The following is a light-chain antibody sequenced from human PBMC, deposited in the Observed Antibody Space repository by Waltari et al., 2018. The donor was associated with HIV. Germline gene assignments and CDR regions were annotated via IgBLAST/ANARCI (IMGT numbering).Light chain of an antibody. CDR2: AAS. J-gene: IGKJ4*01. CDR1: QGIRSY. V-gene: IGKV1-9*01. CDR3: QQLNSYPPA. Sequence: DIHLTQSPSFLSASVRETVTITCRASQGIRSYLAWYQQKPGKAPKLLIYAASTLQSGVPSRFSGSGSGTEFTLTISSLQPEDFATYYCQQLNSYPPAFGGGTKVEIK.